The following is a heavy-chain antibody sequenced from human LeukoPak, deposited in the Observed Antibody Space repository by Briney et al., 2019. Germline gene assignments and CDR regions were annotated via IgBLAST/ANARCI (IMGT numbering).Heavy chain of an antibody. D-gene: IGHD6-19*01. V-gene: IGHV3-30-3*01. CDR2: MSYDGSHK. Sequence: PGGSLRLSCAASGFTFSSYAMQWVRQAPGKGLEWVAIMSYDGSHKYYADSLKGRFTISRDNSKNSLYLQLNSLRAEDTAVYYCARVPKWYDGGWYIDYWGQGTLVTVSS. CDR3: ARVPKWYDGGWYIDY. J-gene: IGHJ4*02. CDR1: GFTFSSYA.